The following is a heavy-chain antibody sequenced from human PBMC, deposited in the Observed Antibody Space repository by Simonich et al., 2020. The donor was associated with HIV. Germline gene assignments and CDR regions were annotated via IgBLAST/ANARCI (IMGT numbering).Heavy chain of an antibody. CDR3: AKEGPDAFDI. Sequence: EVQLVESGGGLVQPGRSLRLSCAASGFTFDDYAMHWVRQAPGKGREWVSGIRWNSGGTGYADSVKGRFTISRDNAKNSLYLQMNSLRVEDMALYYCAKEGPDAFDIWGQGTMVTVSS. CDR1: GFTFDDYA. J-gene: IGHJ3*02. CDR2: IRWNSGGT. V-gene: IGHV3-9*03.